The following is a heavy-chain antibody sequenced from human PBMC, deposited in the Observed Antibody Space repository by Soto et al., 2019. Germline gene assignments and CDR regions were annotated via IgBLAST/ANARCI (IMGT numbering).Heavy chain of an antibody. J-gene: IGHJ4*02. CDR1: VGSFSGYY. CDR2: IYHSGST. Sequence: TSETLSLTCAVYVGSFSGYYWTWIRQPPGTGLEWIGEIYHSGSTNYNPSLKSRVTISVDRSKNQFSLKLSSVTAADTAVYYCAAGGGLPRYYWGQGTLVTVSS. V-gene: IGHV4-34*01. CDR3: AAGGGLPRYY. D-gene: IGHD5-12*01.